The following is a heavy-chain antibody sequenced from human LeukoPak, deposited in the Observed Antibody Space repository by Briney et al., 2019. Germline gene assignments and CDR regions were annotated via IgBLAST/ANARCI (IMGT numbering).Heavy chain of an antibody. CDR2: IRYDGSNK. J-gene: IGHJ4*02. CDR1: GFTFSSYG. Sequence: GGSLRLSCAASGFTFSSYGMHWVRQAPGKGLEWVAFIRYDGSNKYYADSVKGRFTISRGNSKNTLYLQMNSLRAEDTAVYYCAKVDGYYYGSGSYSHDYWGQGTLVTVSS. V-gene: IGHV3-30*02. D-gene: IGHD3-10*01. CDR3: AKVDGYYYGSGSYSHDY.